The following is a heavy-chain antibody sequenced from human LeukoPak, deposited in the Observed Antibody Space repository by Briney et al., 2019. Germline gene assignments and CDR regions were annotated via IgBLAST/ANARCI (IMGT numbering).Heavy chain of an antibody. V-gene: IGHV3-23*01. CDR1: GFTFSSYA. D-gene: IGHD3-10*01. J-gene: IGHJ5*02. CDR2: ISGSGGST. Sequence: GGSLRLSCAASGFTFSSYAMSWVRQAPGKGLEWVSAISGSGGSTYYADSVKGRFTISRDNSKNTLYLQMNSLGAEDTAVYYCAKASTFGELNRPFDHWGQGTLVTVSS. CDR3: AKASTFGELNRPFDH.